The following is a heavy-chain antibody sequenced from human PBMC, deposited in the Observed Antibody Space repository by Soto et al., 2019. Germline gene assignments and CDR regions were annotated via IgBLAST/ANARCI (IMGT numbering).Heavy chain of an antibody. CDR2: MNPDSDKT. J-gene: IGHJ4*02. CDR3: ARPGARYCGGDCYSSH. Sequence: QVQLVQSGAEVKKPGASVKVSCKASGYMFSNYDIIWVRQATGPGLEWMGWMNPDSDKTDYAQKFQGRVTMTGNTSISTAYMELTALTYEDTAIYYCARPGARYCGGDCYSSHWGQGTLVTVSS. CDR1: GYMFSNYD. V-gene: IGHV1-8*01. D-gene: IGHD2-21*02.